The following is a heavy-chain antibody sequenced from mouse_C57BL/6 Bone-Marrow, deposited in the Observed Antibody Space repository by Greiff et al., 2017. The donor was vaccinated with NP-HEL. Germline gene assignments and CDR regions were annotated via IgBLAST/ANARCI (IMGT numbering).Heavy chain of an antibody. D-gene: IGHD1-1*01. CDR3: ASPSYYGSSYVYAMDY. Sequence: VQLKQPGAELVKPGASVQMSCKASGYTFTSYWLTWVKQRPGQGLEWIGNIYPGSGSTNYNEKFKSKATLTVDTSSSTAYMQLSSLTAEDSAVYYCASPSYYGSSYVYAMDYWGQGTSVTVSS. CDR1: GYTFTSYW. J-gene: IGHJ4*01. CDR2: IYPGSGST. V-gene: IGHV1-55*01.